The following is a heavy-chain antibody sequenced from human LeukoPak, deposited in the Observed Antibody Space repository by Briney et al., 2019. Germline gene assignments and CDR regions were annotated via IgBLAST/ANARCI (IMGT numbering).Heavy chain of an antibody. J-gene: IGHJ4*02. CDR3: AKDLFRSIAAAAPPDY. D-gene: IGHD6-13*01. CDR2: ISYDGSNK. V-gene: IGHV3-30*18. Sequence: GSLRLSCAASGFTFSSYSISWVRQAPGKGLGGGAVISYDGSNKYYADSVKGRFTISRDNSKNTLYLQMNSLRAEDTAVYYCAKDLFRSIAAAAPPDYWGQGTLVTVSS. CDR1: GFTFSSYS.